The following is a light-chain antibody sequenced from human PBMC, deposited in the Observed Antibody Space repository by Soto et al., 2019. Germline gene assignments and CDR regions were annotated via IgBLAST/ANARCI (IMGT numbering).Light chain of an antibody. CDR2: AAF. V-gene: IGKV1-39*01. J-gene: IGKJ1*01. CDR1: QSISSS. CDR3: QQSYSTPRT. Sequence: DLQMTQSPSSLSASVRDRVTITCRASQSISSSLNWYQQKPGKAPKLLIYAAFSLQSGVPSRFSGSGSGTDFTLTISSLQPEDFATYYCQQSYSTPRTFGQGTKVEIK.